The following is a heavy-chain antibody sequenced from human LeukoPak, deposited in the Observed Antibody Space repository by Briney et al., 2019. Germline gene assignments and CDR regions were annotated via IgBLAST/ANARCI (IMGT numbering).Heavy chain of an antibody. D-gene: IGHD2-21*02. CDR3: ARALTAHNWFDP. Sequence: GASVEVSCKASGYTFTGYYMHWVRQAPGQGLEWMGWINPNSGGTNYAQKFQGRVTMTRDTSISTAYMELSRLRSDDTAVYYCARALTAHNWFDPWGQGTLVTVSS. CDR1: GYTFTGYY. J-gene: IGHJ5*02. CDR2: INPNSGGT. V-gene: IGHV1-2*02.